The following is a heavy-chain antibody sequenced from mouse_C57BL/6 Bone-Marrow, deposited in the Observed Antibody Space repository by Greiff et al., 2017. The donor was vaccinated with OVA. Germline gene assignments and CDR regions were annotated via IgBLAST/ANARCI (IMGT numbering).Heavy chain of an antibody. Sequence: EVMLVESGTVLARPGASVKMSCKTSGYTFTSYWMHWVKQRPGQGLEWIGAIYPGNSDTSYNQKFKGKAKLTAVTSASTAYMELSSLTNEDSAVYYCTREGLGRRKNYAMDYWGQGTSVTVSS. CDR1: GYTFTSYW. J-gene: IGHJ4*01. CDR3: TREGLGRRKNYAMDY. D-gene: IGHD4-1*01. V-gene: IGHV1-5*01. CDR2: IYPGNSDT.